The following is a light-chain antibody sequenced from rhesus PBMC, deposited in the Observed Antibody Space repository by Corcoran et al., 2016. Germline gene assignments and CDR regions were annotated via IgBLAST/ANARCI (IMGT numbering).Light chain of an antibody. CDR2: GAS. CDR3: YQHSSGYS. V-gene: IGKV3-10*01. Sequence: QVILTQSPATLSLSPGERATLSCRASQSVSSYLAWYQQKPGQAPRPLIYGASSRATGIPDRFSGRGSGTDFTLTISSLEPEDVGVYHCYQHSSGYSFGQGTKVEIK. J-gene: IGKJ2*01. CDR1: QSVSSY.